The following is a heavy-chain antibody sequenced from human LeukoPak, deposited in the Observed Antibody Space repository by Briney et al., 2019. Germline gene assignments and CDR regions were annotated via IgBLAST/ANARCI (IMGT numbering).Heavy chain of an antibody. CDR3: ARMRDRVRLGYCSSTSCSTGDAFDI. Sequence: ASVKVSCKASGYTFTNYYIHWVRQAPGQGLEWMGIINPSDGSTSFAQKFQGRVTMTRDTSTSTIYMELSSLRSEDTAVYYCARMRDRVRLGYCSSTSCSTGDAFDIWGQGTMVTVSS. CDR1: GYTFTNYY. D-gene: IGHD2-2*02. CDR2: INPSDGST. J-gene: IGHJ3*02. V-gene: IGHV1-46*01.